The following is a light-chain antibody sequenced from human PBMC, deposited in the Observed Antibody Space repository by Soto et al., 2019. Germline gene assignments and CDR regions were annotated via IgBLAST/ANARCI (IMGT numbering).Light chain of an antibody. J-gene: IGKJ5*01. CDR3: HQYYYLST. CDR1: QSVGSN. Sequence: MTQSPATLPVSPGESATIACRASQSVGSNLAWFQQKPGQAPRLLIYDASTLANGIQARFSGSGSGTEFTLAISSLQPEDSAGYFCHQYYYLSTFGQWTRLEIK. V-gene: IGKV3-15*01. CDR2: DAS.